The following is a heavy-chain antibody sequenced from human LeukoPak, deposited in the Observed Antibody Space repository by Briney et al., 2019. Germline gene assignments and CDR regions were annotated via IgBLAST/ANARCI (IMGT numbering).Heavy chain of an antibody. CDR1: GYIFTRYW. D-gene: IGHD6-25*01. CDR2: IYPGDSNT. CDR3: ARHGFFSSGSHWFDS. Sequence: NHGESLKISCQGSGYIFTRYWIAWVRQMPGKGLEWMGMIYPGDSNTKYSPSFQGQVTVSADQSINTAYLQWSSLKASDTAMYYCARHGFFSSGSHWFDSWGRGTLVTVSS. J-gene: IGHJ5*01. V-gene: IGHV5-51*01.